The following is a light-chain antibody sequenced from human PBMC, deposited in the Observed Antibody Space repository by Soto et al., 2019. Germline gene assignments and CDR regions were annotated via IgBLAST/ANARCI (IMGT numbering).Light chain of an antibody. CDR1: QGIANY. V-gene: IGKV1-27*01. CDR3: QNYDSAPRT. CDR2: AAS. Sequence: IQMTLSPSSLSASEGDRVPITCRASQGIANYLAWYQHKPWKVPKLLIYAASTLQSGVPSRFSGSRSGTDFTLTISSLQPEDVATYYCQNYDSAPRTFGQGTKVDI. J-gene: IGKJ1*01.